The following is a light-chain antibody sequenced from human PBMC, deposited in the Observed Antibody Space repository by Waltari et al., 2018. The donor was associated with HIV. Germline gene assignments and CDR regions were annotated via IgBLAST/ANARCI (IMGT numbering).Light chain of an antibody. CDR1: LNDSES. V-gene: IGLV2-14*01. CDR3: TSYISGTTPV. J-gene: IGLJ2*01. Sequence: QSALTQPASVSGSPGQSITISCYLNDSESVPWYQRHPGKAPKVIIYEVTNRPSGLSNRFSGSKSGNTATLTISGLQPEDEADYFCTSYISGTTPVFGRGTRVTVL. CDR2: EVT.